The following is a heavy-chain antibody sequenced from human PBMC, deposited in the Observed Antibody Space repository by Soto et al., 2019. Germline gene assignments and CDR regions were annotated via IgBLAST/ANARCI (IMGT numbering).Heavy chain of an antibody. J-gene: IGHJ4*02. V-gene: IGHV1-18*01. D-gene: IGHD6-19*01. CDR3: ARDENAEVAGPIFDY. CDR2: ISAYNGNT. Sequence: ASVKVSCKASGYTFTSYGISWVRQAPGQGLEWMGWISAYNGNTNYAQKLQGRVTMTTHTSTSTAYMELMSLRSDDTAVYYCARDENAEVAGPIFDYWGQGTLVTVSS. CDR1: GYTFTSYG.